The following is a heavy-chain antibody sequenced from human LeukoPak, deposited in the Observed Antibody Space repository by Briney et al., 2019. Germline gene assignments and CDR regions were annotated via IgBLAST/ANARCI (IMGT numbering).Heavy chain of an antibody. D-gene: IGHD4-17*01. J-gene: IGHJ6*02. CDR1: GYTFTSYW. CDR3: ARHPKIMTTVTPIYGMDV. CDR2: INPGDSDT. Sequence: GESLKISCKGSGYTFTSYWIGWVRQMPGKGLEWMGIINPGDSDTRYSPSFEGQVTISADKSISAAYLQWSSLKASDTAMYYCARHPKIMTTVTPIYGMDVWGQGTTVTVSS. V-gene: IGHV5-51*01.